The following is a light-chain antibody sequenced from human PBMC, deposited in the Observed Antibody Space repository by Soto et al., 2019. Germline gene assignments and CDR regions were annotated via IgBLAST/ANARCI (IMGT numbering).Light chain of an antibody. CDR2: DIN. CDR1: SSDVGNYIF. V-gene: IGLV2-14*01. CDR3: VSYTTSASYV. J-gene: IGLJ1*01. Sequence: QSALTQPASVSGSPGPSITISCTGTSSDVGNYIFVSWYRQHPGKAPKLMIYDINNRPSGVSNRFSGSKSGNTASLTISGRQAEDEAYYYCVSYTTSASYVFGTGTKVTVL.